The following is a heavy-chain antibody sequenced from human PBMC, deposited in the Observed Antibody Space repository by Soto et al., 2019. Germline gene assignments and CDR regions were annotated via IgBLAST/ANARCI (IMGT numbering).Heavy chain of an antibody. D-gene: IGHD6-6*01. CDR2: IFYSGST. CDR3: ASVEEQLGQIDY. CDR1: GASLSSVGCY. Sequence: QVQLQESGPGLVKPSQTLSLTCTVSGASLSSVGCYWTWLPQHPGKGLEGIGNIFYSGSTCHNPSLKSRVTISVDTSKNQFSLKLSSVTAADTAVYYCASVEEQLGQIDYWGQGTLVTVSS. J-gene: IGHJ4*02. V-gene: IGHV4-31*03.